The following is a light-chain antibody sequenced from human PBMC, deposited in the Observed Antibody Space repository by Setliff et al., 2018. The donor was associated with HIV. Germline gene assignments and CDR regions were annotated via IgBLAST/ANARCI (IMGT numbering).Light chain of an antibody. V-gene: IGLV2-23*01. CDR2: QAT. Sequence: QSALAQPASVSGSPGQSITISCTGTSGDVGRYNLVSWYQQHPGKAPKLMIYQATKRPSGVSNRFSGSKSGNTASLTISGLQAEDEADYYRCSNTGSNTYVFGTGTKVTVL. CDR3: CSNTGSNTYV. J-gene: IGLJ1*01. CDR1: SGDVGRYNL.